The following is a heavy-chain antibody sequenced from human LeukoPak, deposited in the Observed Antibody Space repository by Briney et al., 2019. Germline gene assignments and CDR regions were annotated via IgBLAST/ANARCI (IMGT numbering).Heavy chain of an antibody. CDR3: AGGLQDFDY. Sequence: SETLSLTCTVSGGSISSYYWSRIRQPPGKGLEWIGYIYYSGSTNYNPSLKSRVTISVDTSKNQFSLKLSSVTAADTAVYYCAGGLQDFDYWGQGTLVTVSS. J-gene: IGHJ4*02. CDR1: GGSISSYY. V-gene: IGHV4-59*01. D-gene: IGHD2-21*02. CDR2: IYYSGST.